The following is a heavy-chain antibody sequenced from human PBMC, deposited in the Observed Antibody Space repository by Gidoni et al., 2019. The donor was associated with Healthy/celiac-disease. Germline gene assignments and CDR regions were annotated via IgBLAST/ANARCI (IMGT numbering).Heavy chain of an antibody. V-gene: IGHV3-23*01. Sequence: EVQLLESGGGLVQPGGSLRLSCAASGFTFSRYALSWVRQAPGKGLEWVSAISGSGGSTYYADSVKGRFTISRDNSKNTLYLQMNSLRAEDTAVYYCAKEPYYYDSSGYIDYWGQGTLVTVSS. CDR3: AKEPYYYDSSGYIDY. CDR1: GFTFSRYA. CDR2: ISGSGGST. J-gene: IGHJ4*02. D-gene: IGHD3-22*01.